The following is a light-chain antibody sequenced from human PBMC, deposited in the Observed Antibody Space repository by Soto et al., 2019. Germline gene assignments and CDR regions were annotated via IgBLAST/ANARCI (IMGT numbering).Light chain of an antibody. V-gene: IGLV1-44*01. Sequence: QSVLTQPPSASGTPGQRVTISCSGSNSNIGSNTVTWYQQLPGTAPILLIYSNNQRSSGVPDRFSGSRSGTSGSLAISGLQSEDDADYYCATWDDRRNGYVFGSGTKVTVL. CDR2: SNN. J-gene: IGLJ1*01. CDR1: NSNIGSNT. CDR3: ATWDDRRNGYV.